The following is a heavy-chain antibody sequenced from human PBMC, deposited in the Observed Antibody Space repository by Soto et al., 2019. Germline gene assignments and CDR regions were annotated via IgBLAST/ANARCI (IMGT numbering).Heavy chain of an antibody. Sequence: QVQLQESGPGLVKPSQTLSLTCTVSGGSISSGGYYWSWIRQHPGKGLEWIGYIYYSGSTYYNPSLKRRVTLSVDTSKNQFSLKLSSVTAADTAVYYCAREVATLSVYCSGGSCYPPYYYYGMDVWGQGTTVTVSS. CDR2: IYYSGST. V-gene: IGHV4-31*03. CDR1: GGSISSGGYY. J-gene: IGHJ6*02. D-gene: IGHD2-15*01. CDR3: AREVATLSVYCSGGSCYPPYYYYGMDV.